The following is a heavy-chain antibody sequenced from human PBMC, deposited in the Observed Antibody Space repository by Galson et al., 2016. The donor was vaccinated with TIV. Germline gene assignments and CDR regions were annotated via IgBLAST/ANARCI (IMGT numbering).Heavy chain of an antibody. CDR2: ISTSSGYT. V-gene: IGHV3-11*06. D-gene: IGHD4-17*01. Sequence: SLRLSCAVSGFTFSDYYMSWIRHPPRKGLEWLSYISTSSGYTDYADSVKGRFTISRDNSKNTVYLQMNGLRAEDTALYCCAKDSTTTLYYMDVWGKGTTVTVSS. J-gene: IGHJ6*03. CDR1: GFTFSDYY. CDR3: AKDSTTTLYYMDV.